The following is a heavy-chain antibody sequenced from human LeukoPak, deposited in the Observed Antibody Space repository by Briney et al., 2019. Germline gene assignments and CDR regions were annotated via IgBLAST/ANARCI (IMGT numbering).Heavy chain of an antibody. J-gene: IGHJ4*02. V-gene: IGHV1-24*01. CDR3: TTDLDY. Sequence: GPVKVSCKASGYTLNELSIHWVGQAPGKGLEWMGGFDPEDGETIYAQKFRGRLTMTEDTSTDTAYMELSSLRSDDTAVYYCTTDLDYWGQGSLVTVSS. CDR1: GYTLNELS. CDR2: FDPEDGET.